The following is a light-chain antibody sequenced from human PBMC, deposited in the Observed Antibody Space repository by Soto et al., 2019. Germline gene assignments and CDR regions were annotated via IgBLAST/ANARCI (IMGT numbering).Light chain of an antibody. CDR1: QSVTSY. V-gene: IGKV3-11*01. CDR2: DVS. J-gene: IGKJ5*01. CDR3: QQCSDLPLT. Sequence: EIVLTQSPATLSLSPGERATLSCRASQSVTSYLAWYQQKPGQAPRLLIYDVSNRASGIPARFSGSGSETDFTLTISSLEPEVFAVYYCQQCSDLPLTFGQGTRREIK.